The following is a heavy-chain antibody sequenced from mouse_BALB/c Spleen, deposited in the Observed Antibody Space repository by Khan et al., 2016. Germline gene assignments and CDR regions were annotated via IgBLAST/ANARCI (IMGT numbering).Heavy chain of an antibody. CDR2: IDPANGNT. V-gene: IGHV14-3*02. D-gene: IGHD2-1*01. CDR3: ASSRGDYGNYAWFAY. CDR1: GFNIKDTY. Sequence: VQLQQSGAELVKPGASVKLSCTASGFNIKDTYMHWVKQRPEQGLEWIGRIDPANGNTKYDPMFQGKATITADTSSNTAYLQLSSLTSEDTAVYYCASSRGDYGNYAWFAYWGQGTLVTVSA. J-gene: IGHJ3*01.